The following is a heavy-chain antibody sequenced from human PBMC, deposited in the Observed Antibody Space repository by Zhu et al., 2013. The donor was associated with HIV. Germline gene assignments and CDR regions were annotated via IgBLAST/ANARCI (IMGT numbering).Heavy chain of an antibody. Sequence: QVQLVQSGAEMKKPGASVKVSCKASGYSFTDYYLHWVRQAPGQGLVWMGMVNPTDGSTGYSENFQGRVTMTRDTSTSTVYMELNSLTSEDTAVYYCARDLTWSNRKTDFWGQGTLVTVST. CDR1: GYSFTDYY. V-gene: IGHV1-46*01. CDR2: VNPTDGST. CDR3: ARDLTWSNRKTDF. D-gene: IGHD3-9*01. J-gene: IGHJ4*02.